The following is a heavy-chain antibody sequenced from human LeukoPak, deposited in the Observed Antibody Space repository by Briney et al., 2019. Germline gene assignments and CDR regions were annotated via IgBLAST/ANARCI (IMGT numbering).Heavy chain of an antibody. CDR3: AKDPRAGSGWGSFDY. J-gene: IGHJ4*02. Sequence: GGSLRLSCAASGFTFRSYAMSWVRQAPGKRLEWVSGISGSGDSTYYADSVKGRFSISRDNSKNTLWLQMNSLKDEDTAVYYCAKDPRAGSGWGSFDYWGQGTLVTVSS. D-gene: IGHD6-19*01. CDR2: ISGSGDST. V-gene: IGHV3-23*01. CDR1: GFTFRSYA.